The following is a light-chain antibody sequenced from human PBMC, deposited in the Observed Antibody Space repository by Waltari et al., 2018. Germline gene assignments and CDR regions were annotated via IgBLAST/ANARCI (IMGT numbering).Light chain of an antibody. CDR3: QQYGSSPLT. J-gene: IGKJ1*01. Sequence: EIVLTQSPGTLSLSPGERATLSCRASQSVTANKLAWYQQKPGQAPRLLISGTSSRATGIPDRFSGSGSGTDFTLTIRRLEPEDFAVYYCQQYGSSPLTFGQGTKVEIK. CDR1: QSVTANK. CDR2: GTS. V-gene: IGKV3-20*01.